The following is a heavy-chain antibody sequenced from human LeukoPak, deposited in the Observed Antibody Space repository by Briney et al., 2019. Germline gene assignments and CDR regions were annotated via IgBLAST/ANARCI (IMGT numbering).Heavy chain of an antibody. CDR1: GYTFTSYY. CDR3: ARGVWSGYGYYFDY. D-gene: IGHD3-3*01. Sequence: ASVKVSCKASGYTFTSYYMHWVRQAPGQGLEWMGIINPSSGSTTYAQRFQGRVTMSRDMSTSTVYMELSSLRSEDTAVYYCARGVWSGYGYYFDYWGQGTLVTVSS. CDR2: INPSSGST. J-gene: IGHJ4*02. V-gene: IGHV1-46*01.